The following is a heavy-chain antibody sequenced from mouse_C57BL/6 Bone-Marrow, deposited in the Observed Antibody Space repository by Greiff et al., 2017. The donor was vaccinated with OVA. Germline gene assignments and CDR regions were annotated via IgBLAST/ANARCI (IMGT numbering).Heavy chain of an antibody. Sequence: DVQLQESGPGLVKPSQSLSLTCSVTGYSITSGYYWNWIRQFPGNKLEWMGYISYDGSNNYNPSLKNRISITRDTSKNQFFLKLNSVTTEDTATYYCARGDNWASYWYFDVWGTGTTVTVSS. CDR3: ARGDNWASYWYFDV. CDR1: GYSITSGYY. CDR2: ISYDGSN. J-gene: IGHJ1*03. D-gene: IGHD4-1*01. V-gene: IGHV3-6*01.